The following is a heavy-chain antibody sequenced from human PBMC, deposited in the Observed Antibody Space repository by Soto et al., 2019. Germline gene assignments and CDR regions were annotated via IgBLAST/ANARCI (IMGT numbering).Heavy chain of an antibody. J-gene: IGHJ6*02. CDR1: GLSVNIYW. CDR2: INSDGSHT. Sequence: DVQLVESGGGVVQPGVSLRLSCAASGLSVNIYWMHWVRQVPGKGLVWLARINSDGSHTIYVDSVKGRFTISRDNAKNTVFLQMDSLRDEDTGVYYCAGGMAGLDVWGPGTTVTVSS. V-gene: IGHV3-74*01. CDR3: AGGMAGLDV.